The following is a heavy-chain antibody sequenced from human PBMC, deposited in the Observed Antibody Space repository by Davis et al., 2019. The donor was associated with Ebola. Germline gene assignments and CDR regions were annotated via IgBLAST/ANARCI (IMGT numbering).Heavy chain of an antibody. D-gene: IGHD1-1*01. CDR3: TTVNWNDEAYYYYYMDV. CDR2: IKSKTDGGTT. Sequence: PGGSLRLSCAASGFTFSNAWMSWVRQAPGKGLEWVGRIKSKTDGGTTDYAAPVKGRFTISRDDSKNTLYLQMNSLKTEDTAVYYCTTVNWNDEAYYYYYMDVWGKGTTVTVSS. J-gene: IGHJ6*03. V-gene: IGHV3-15*01. CDR1: GFTFSNAW.